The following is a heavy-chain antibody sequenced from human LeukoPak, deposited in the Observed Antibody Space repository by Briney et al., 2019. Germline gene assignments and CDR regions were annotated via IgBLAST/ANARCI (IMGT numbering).Heavy chain of an antibody. CDR1: GGSFSGYY. Sequence: SENLSLTCAVYGGSFSGYYWSWIRQPPGKGLEWIGEINHSGSTNYNPSLKSRVTISVDTSKNQFSLKLSSVTAADTAVYYCARGLPIRYYYYMDVWGKGTTVTVSS. V-gene: IGHV4-34*01. D-gene: IGHD1-26*01. CDR3: ARGLPIRYYYYMDV. CDR2: INHSGST. J-gene: IGHJ6*03.